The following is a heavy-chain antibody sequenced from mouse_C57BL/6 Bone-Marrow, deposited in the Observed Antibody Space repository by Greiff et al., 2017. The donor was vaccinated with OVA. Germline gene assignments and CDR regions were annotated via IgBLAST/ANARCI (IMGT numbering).Heavy chain of an antibody. CDR1: GFNIKDDY. Sequence: VHVKQSGAELVRPGASVKLSCTASGFNIKDDYMHWVKQRPEQGLEWIGWIDPENGDTEYASKFQGKATITADTSSNTAYLQLSSLTSEDTAVYYCTTFYPLWYFDVWGTGTTVTVSS. J-gene: IGHJ1*03. CDR2: IDPENGDT. CDR3: TTFYPLWYFDV. V-gene: IGHV14-4*01.